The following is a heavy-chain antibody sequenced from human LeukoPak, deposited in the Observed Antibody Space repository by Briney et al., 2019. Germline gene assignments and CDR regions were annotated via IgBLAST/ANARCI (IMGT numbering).Heavy chain of an antibody. V-gene: IGHV4-34*01. Sequence: NPSETLSLTCAVYGGSFSGYYWSWIRQPPGKGLEWIGEINHSGGTNYNPSLKSRVTISVDTSKNQFSLKLSSVTAADTAVYYCARAPPHYYDSSGPVRYFQHWGQGTLVTVSS. J-gene: IGHJ1*01. CDR2: INHSGGT. D-gene: IGHD3-22*01. CDR3: ARAPPHYYDSSGPVRYFQH. CDR1: GGSFSGYY.